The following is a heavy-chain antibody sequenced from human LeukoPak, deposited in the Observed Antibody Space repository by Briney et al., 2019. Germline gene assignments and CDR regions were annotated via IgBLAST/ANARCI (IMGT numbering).Heavy chain of an antibody. CDR2: ISSSSSAI. CDR3: ARLPTYYYDSGGYYFDY. Sequence: GGSLRLSCAASGFTFSTYSMNWVRQAPGKGLEWVSYISSSSSAIYYADSVKGRFTISRDNAKNSLYLQMNSLRDEDTAVYYCARLPTYYYDSGGYYFDYWGQGTLVTVSS. J-gene: IGHJ4*02. V-gene: IGHV3-48*02. CDR1: GFTFSTYS. D-gene: IGHD3-22*01.